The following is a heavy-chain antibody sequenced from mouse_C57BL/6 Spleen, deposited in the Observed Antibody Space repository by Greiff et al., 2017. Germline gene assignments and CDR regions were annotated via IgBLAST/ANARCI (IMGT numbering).Heavy chain of an antibody. Sequence: QVQLQQSGAELVKPGASVKISCKASGYAFSSYWMNWVKQRPGKGLEWIGQIYPGDGDTNYNGKFKGKATLTAAKSSSTAYMQLSSLTSEDSAVYFCASLTTVVTKGDYFDYWGQGTTLTVSS. V-gene: IGHV1-80*01. J-gene: IGHJ2*01. CDR2: IYPGDGDT. D-gene: IGHD1-1*01. CDR3: ASLTTVVTKGDYFDY. CDR1: GYAFSSYW.